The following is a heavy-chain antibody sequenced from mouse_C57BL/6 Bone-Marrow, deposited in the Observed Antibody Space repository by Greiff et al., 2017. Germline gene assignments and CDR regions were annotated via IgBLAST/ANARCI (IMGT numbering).Heavy chain of an antibody. J-gene: IGHJ4*01. V-gene: IGHV1-55*01. D-gene: IGHD4-1*01. CDR1: GYTFTSYW. Sequence: QVQLQQPGAELVKPGASVKMSCKASGYTFTSYWITWVKQRPGQGLEWIGDIYPGSGSTNYNEKFKSKATLTVDTSSSTAYMQLSSLTSEDSAVYYCARRPPNYYYAMDYWGQGTSVTVSS. CDR3: ARRPPNYYYAMDY. CDR2: IYPGSGST.